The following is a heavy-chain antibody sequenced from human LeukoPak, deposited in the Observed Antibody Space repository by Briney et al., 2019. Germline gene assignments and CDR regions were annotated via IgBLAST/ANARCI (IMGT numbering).Heavy chain of an antibody. J-gene: IGHJ6*02. CDR1: GFTVSSYW. CDR3: ARDPIVVVPAAMPSYYYYGMDV. Sequence: GGSLRLSCAASGFTVSSYWMHWVRQAPGKGLVWVSRINSDGSSTSYADSVKGRFTISRDNAKNTLYLQMNSLRAEDTAVYYCARDPIVVVPAAMPSYYYYGMDVWGQGTTVTVTS. CDR2: INSDGSST. V-gene: IGHV3-74*01. D-gene: IGHD2-2*01.